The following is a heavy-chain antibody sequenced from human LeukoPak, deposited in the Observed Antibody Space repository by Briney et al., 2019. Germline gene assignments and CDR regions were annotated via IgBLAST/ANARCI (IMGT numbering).Heavy chain of an antibody. Sequence: GGSLRLSCAASGFTVSSNYMSWVRQAPGKGLEWVSVIYSGGSTYYADSVKGRFTISRDNSKNTLYLQMNSLRAEDTAVYYCARDRLTMIVDDAFDIWGQGTMVTVSS. CDR3: ARDRLTMIVDDAFDI. D-gene: IGHD3-22*01. J-gene: IGHJ3*02. V-gene: IGHV3-66*01. CDR1: GFTVSSNY. CDR2: IYSGGST.